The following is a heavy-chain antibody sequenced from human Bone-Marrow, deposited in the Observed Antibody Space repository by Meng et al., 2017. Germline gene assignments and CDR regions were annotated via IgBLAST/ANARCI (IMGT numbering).Heavy chain of an antibody. CDR3: ARGGQNYYDSSGYYFRVIDY. CDR1: GYTFTSYD. D-gene: IGHD3-22*01. V-gene: IGHV1-8*03. J-gene: IGHJ4*02. Sequence: ASVKVSCKASGYTFTSYDINWVRQATGQGLEWMGWMNPNSGNTGYAQKFQGRVTITRNTSISTAYMELSSLRSEDTAVYYCARGGQNYYDSSGYYFRVIDYWGQGTLVTVSS. CDR2: MNPNSGNT.